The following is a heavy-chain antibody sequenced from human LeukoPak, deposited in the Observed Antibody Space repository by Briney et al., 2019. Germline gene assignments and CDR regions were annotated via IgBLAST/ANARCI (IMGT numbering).Heavy chain of an antibody. CDR3: ARVVSGSWYGNWFDP. D-gene: IGHD6-13*01. CDR2: IYHSGST. V-gene: IGHV4-38-2*01. J-gene: IGHJ5*02. CDR1: GYSISSGYY. Sequence: PSETLSLTCAVSGYSISSGYYWGWIRQPPGKGLEWIGSIYHSGSTYYNPSLKSRVTISVDTSKNQFSLKLSSVTAADTAVYYCARVVSGSWYGNWFDPWGQGTLVTVSS.